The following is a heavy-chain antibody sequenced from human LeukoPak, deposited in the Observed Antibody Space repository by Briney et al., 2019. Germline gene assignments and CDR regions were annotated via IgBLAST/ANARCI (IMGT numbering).Heavy chain of an antibody. CDR3: ARDHPGITGTTAGYNYYYYMDV. V-gene: IGHV4-30-2*01. CDR1: GGSISSGGYY. CDR2: IYHSGST. D-gene: IGHD1-7*01. J-gene: IGHJ6*03. Sequence: SQTLSLTCTVSGGSISSGGYYWSWIRQPPGKGLEWIGYIYHSGSTYYNPSLKSRVTISVDRSKNQFSLKLSSVTAADTAVYYCARDHPGITGTTAGYNYYYYMDVWGKGTTVTVSS.